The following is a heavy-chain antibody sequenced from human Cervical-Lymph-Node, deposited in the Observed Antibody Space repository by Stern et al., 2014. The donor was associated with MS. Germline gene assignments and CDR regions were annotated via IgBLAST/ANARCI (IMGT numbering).Heavy chain of an antibody. Sequence: EDQLVESGGGLVQPGRSLRLSCAASGFTFDDYAMHWVRQAPGKGLEWVSGISWNSGFTGYADSVKGRFTISRDDAKNSLYLQMNSLRPEDTALYYCAKGTHIYRSKAPFDYWGQGTLVTVSS. CDR2: ISWNSGFT. D-gene: IGHD6-19*01. J-gene: IGHJ4*02. CDR1: GFTFDDYA. V-gene: IGHV3-9*01. CDR3: AKGTHIYRSKAPFDY.